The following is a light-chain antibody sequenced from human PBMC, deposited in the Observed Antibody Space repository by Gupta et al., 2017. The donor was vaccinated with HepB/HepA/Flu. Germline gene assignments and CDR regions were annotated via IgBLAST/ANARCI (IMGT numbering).Light chain of an antibody. J-gene: IGKJ5*01. CDR1: QSIRNY. CDR2: SAS. V-gene: IGKV1-39*01. CDR3: QQCLTTPIT. Sequence: DIQMNQSQSSLSASVGDRVTITCRASQSIRNYLNWYQHKPGKAPKLLIYSASTLQNEVPSRFSGSGSGTEFTLTISSLQPEDFAAYYCQQCLTTPITFGQGTRLELK.